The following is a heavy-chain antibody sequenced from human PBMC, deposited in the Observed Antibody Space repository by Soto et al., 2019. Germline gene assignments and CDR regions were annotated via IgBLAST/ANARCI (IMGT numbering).Heavy chain of an antibody. J-gene: IGHJ5*02. Sequence: PSETLSLTCTVSGGSVSSGSYYWNWIRQPPGKGLEWIGYVYYTGSTNYNPSLKSRVTISVDTSKNHFSLKLDSVTAADTAVYYCARDPIYYDSTRYGVWFDPWGQGTLVTSPQ. CDR2: VYYTGST. CDR3: ARDPIYYDSTRYGVWFDP. V-gene: IGHV4-61*03. CDR1: GGSVSSGSYY. D-gene: IGHD3-22*01.